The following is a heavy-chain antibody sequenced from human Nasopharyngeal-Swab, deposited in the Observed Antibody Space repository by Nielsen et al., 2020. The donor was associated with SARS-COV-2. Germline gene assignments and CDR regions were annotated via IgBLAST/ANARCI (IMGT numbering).Heavy chain of an antibody. CDR2: IYPGDSDT. J-gene: IGHJ4*02. V-gene: IGHV5-51*01. D-gene: IGHD4-17*01. CDR3: ARLVSTTVTTTYFDY. CDR1: GYSFTSYW. Sequence: GGSLRLSCKGSGYSFTSYWIGWVRQLPGKGLEWMGIIYPGDSDTRYSPSFQGQVTISAEKSISTAYLQWSSLKASDTAMYYCARLVSTTVTTTYFDYWGQGTLVTVSS.